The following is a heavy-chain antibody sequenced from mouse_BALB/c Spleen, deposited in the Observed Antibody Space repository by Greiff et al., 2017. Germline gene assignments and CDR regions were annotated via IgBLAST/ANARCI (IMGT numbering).Heavy chain of an antibody. Sequence: VQLVESGPGLVAPSQSLSITCTVSGFSLTGYGVNWVRQPPGKGLEWLGMIWGDGSTDYNSALKSRLSISKDNSKSQVFLKMNSLQTDDTARYYCARGREYGNSYYAMDYWGQGTSVTVSS. CDR1: GFSLTGYG. CDR2: IWGDGST. D-gene: IGHD2-10*02. V-gene: IGHV2-6-7*01. CDR3: ARGREYGNSYYAMDY. J-gene: IGHJ4*01.